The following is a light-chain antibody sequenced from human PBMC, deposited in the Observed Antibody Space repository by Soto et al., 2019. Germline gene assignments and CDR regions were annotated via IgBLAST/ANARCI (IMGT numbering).Light chain of an antibody. CDR2: DAF. CDR1: QSVTNNF. V-gene: IGKV3-20*01. J-gene: IGKJ1*01. Sequence: EIVLTQSPGTLSLSPGERVTLSCRASQSVTNNFLAWYQQKRGQAPRLLIYDAFSRVTGIPDRFSGSGSGTDFTLTISRLEPEDVAVYYCQQYANSRTFGQGTRGEIK. CDR3: QQYANSRT.